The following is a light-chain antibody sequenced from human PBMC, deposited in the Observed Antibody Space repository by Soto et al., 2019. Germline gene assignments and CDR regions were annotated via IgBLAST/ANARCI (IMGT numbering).Light chain of an antibody. CDR1: QSIGNY. V-gene: IGKV3-11*01. CDR2: DAS. J-gene: IGKJ5*01. CDR3: QQRSNWPVT. Sequence: EIVLTQSPATLSLSPGERATLSCRASQSIGNYLGLYQQKPGQAPRLLIYDASSRATGIPARFSGSGSGTDFTLTISSLEPEDFAIYYCQQRSNWPVTVGLGTRLEIK.